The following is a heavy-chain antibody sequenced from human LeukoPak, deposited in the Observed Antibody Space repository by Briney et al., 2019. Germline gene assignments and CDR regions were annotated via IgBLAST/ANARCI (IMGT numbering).Heavy chain of an antibody. CDR1: GYTFTTYA. J-gene: IGHJ4*02. V-gene: IGHV1-3*03. D-gene: IGHD6-6*01. CDR2: INAGNGNT. CDR3: ARYSSSSSLDY. Sequence: ASVKVSCKASGYTFTTYAMHWVRQAPGQRLEWMGWINAGNGNTKYSQKFQGRVTMTRGTSTSTVYMELSSLKSEDMAVYYCARYSSSSSLDYWGQGTLVTVSS.